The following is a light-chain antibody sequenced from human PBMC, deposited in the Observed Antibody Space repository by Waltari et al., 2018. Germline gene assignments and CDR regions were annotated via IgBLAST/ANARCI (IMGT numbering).Light chain of an antibody. CDR2: DVS. CDR3: NSYTTSSAPGV. J-gene: IGLJ1*01. Sequence: QSALTQPPSASGSPGQSVTISCTGTSSDVGGYNCVSWYQQHPGKAPKLMIYDVSKRPSGVPERFSGSKSGNTAYLTVSGLQAEDEADYYCNSYTTSSAPGVFGTGTRVTVL. V-gene: IGLV2-8*01. CDR1: SSDVGGYNC.